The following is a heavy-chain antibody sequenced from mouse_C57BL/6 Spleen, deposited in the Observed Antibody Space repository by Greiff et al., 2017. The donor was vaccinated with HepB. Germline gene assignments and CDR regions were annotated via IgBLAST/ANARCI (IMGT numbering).Heavy chain of an antibody. Sequence: EVQLQQSGAELVRPGASVKLSCTASGFNIKDDYMHWVKQRPEQGLEWIGWIDPENGDTEYASKFQGKATITADTSSNTAYLQLSSLTSEDTAVYYCTGSDYSNYPWGQGTLVTVSA. CDR3: TGSDYSNYP. D-gene: IGHD2-5*01. V-gene: IGHV14-4*01. J-gene: IGHJ3*01. CDR2: IDPENGDT. CDR1: GFNIKDDY.